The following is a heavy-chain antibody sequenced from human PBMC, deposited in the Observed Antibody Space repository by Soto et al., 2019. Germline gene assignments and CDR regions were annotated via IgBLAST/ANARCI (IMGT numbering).Heavy chain of an antibody. V-gene: IGHV1-3*01. D-gene: IGHD6-19*01. CDR2: INAGNGNT. Sequence: ASVKGSCNASRYTFTTYALHWVRQAPGQRLEWMGWINAGNGNTKYSQKFQGRVTITRDTSASTAYMELSSLRSEDTAVYYCARAVAVPADFDYWGQGTLVTVSS. CDR3: ARAVAVPADFDY. CDR1: RYTFTTYA. J-gene: IGHJ4*02.